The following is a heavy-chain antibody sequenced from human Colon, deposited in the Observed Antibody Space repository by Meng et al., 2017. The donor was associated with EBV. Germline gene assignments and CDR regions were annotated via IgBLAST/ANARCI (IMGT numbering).Heavy chain of an antibody. J-gene: IGHJ4*02. CDR3: ARANEVRAFDY. Sequence: EVPLVGSGGGLVQPGGSLRLSCAVSGFTFSNFWMYWVRPVPEEGLVCVSYISSDGRTTIYADSVKGRFTISRDNAKNTLYLQMNNLRADDTAVYYCARANEVRAFDYWGQGTLVTVSS. D-gene: IGHD2-8*01. V-gene: IGHV3-74*01. CDR1: GFTFSNFW. CDR2: ISSDGRTT.